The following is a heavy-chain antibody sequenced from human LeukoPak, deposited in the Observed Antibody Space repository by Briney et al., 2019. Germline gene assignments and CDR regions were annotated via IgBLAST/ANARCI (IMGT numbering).Heavy chain of an antibody. Sequence: ASVKVSCKASGYTFTSYGISWARQAPGQGLEWMGWISPYNDNTNYAQRLQGRVSMTTDTSTSTAYMELRSLRSDDTAVYYCARDLYPGNDYGDSKQSDYWGQGTLVTVSS. CDR2: ISPYNDNT. CDR3: ARDLYPGNDYGDSKQSDY. D-gene: IGHD4-17*01. V-gene: IGHV1-18*01. CDR1: GYTFTSYG. J-gene: IGHJ4*02.